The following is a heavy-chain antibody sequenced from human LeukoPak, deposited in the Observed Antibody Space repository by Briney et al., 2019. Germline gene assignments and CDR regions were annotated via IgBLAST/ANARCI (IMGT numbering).Heavy chain of an antibody. Sequence: SETLSLTCAVYGGSFSGYYWSWIRQPPGKGLEWIGEINHSGSTNYNPSLKSRVTISVDTSKNQFSLKLSSVTAADTAVYYCAGVRYYYGSGSRDLDYWGQGTLVTVSS. J-gene: IGHJ4*02. CDR1: GGSFSGYY. CDR3: AGVRYYYGSGSRDLDY. CDR2: INHSGST. D-gene: IGHD3-10*01. V-gene: IGHV4-34*01.